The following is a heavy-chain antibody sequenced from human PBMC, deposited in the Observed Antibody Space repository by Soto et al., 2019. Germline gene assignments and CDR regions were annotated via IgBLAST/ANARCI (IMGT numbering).Heavy chain of an antibody. Sequence: GWSLRLSCAASVFSFISYGMHWVRQAPGKGLEWVAVIWHDGSKKYYADSVKGRLIISRDNSKNTLYVQINSLRAEDTAVYFCARGSIVAAEYGMDVWGQGTTVTVSS. D-gene: IGHD6-13*01. CDR1: VFSFISYG. V-gene: IGHV3-33*01. CDR3: ARGSIVAAEYGMDV. J-gene: IGHJ6*02. CDR2: IWHDGSKK.